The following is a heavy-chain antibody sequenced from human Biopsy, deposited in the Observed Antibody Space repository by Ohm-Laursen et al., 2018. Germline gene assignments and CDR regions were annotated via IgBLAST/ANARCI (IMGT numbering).Heavy chain of an antibody. D-gene: IGHD4-17*01. J-gene: IGHJ4*02. CDR2: IYVSGST. V-gene: IGHV4-4*07. CDR3: ARDSPSYADYPLDS. CDR1: GTSIITYS. Sequence: SDTLSLTCSVSGTSIITYSWSWIRQPAGKGLEWIGRIYVSGSTNYNPSLKSRVTMSLDTSESRFSPELASVTAADTAVYYCARDSPSYADYPLDSWGPGILVTVS.